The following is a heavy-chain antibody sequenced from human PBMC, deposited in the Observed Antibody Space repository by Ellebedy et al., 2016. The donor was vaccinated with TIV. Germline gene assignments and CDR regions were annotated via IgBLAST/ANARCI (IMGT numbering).Heavy chain of an antibody. CDR2: ISVSGGST. V-gene: IGHV3-23*01. CDR1: GFTFSNYA. D-gene: IGHD5-24*01. CDR3: ARESPDGVANN. Sequence: GGSLRLXXVASGFTFSNYAMSWVRQAPGKGLEWVSAISVSGGSTYYADSVKGRFTISRDNSKNTLSLQMNSLKAADTAIYYCARESPDGVANNWGQGALVTVSS. J-gene: IGHJ4*02.